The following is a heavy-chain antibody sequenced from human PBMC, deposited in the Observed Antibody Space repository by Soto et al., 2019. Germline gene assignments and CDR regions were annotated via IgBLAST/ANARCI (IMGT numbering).Heavy chain of an antibody. J-gene: IGHJ4*02. CDR2: LSGSGTTT. Sequence: WGSLRLSCAASGFTFSDYAMSWVRQAPGKGLEWVSSLSGSGTTTYYVDSVKGRFTISRDNSNDTLNLQMSGLRADDTAVYFCARVESYGWYFDYWGQGALVTVS. V-gene: IGHV3-23*01. CDR3: ARVESYGWYFDY. D-gene: IGHD3-16*01. CDR1: GFTFSDYA.